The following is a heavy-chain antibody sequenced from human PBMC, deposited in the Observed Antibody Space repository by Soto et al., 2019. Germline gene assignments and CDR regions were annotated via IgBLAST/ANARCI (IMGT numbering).Heavy chain of an antibody. CDR3: ARTAYTSGWSEIYFDY. CDR2: IDWNDDK. CDR1: GFSLSTSGMC. J-gene: IGHJ4*02. V-gene: IGHV2-70*01. Sequence: SGPTLVNPTQTLTLTCTFSGFSLSTSGMCMSWIRQPPGKALEWLALIDWNDDKFYSTSLKTRLTISKDTSKHLVVLTVTNMEPVDTATYYCARTAYTSGWSEIYFDYWGQGALVTVSS. D-gene: IGHD6-19*01.